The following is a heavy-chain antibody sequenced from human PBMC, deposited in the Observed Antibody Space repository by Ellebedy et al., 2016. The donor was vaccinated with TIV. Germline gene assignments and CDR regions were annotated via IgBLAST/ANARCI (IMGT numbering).Heavy chain of an antibody. V-gene: IGHV1-46*01. CDR2: FKATDGST. Sequence: ASVKVSCKEPGNTFTSYCVHWVRQAPGQGLQWMGVFKATDGSTIYTQRFQGRIAMTRDTTTNTIYMELSSLRSDDTAVYYCARDYPSVFTGFAFWGQGTPVIVSS. CDR1: GNTFTSYC. J-gene: IGHJ5*01. D-gene: IGHD5/OR15-5a*01. CDR3: ARDYPSVFTGFAF.